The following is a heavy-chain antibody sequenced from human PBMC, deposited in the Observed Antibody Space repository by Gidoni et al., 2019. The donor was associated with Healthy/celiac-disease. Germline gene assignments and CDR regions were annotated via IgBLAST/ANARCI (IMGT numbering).Heavy chain of an antibody. V-gene: IGHV4-34*01. J-gene: IGHJ4*02. Sequence: QVQLQQWGAGLLKPSETLSLTCAVYGGSFSGYYWSWIRQPPGKGLEWIGEINHSGSTNYNPYLKSRVTISVDTSKNQFSLKLSSVTAADTAVYYCARGPGMGITGTTVGDYWGQGTLVTVSS. D-gene: IGHD1-7*01. CDR1: GGSFSGYY. CDR3: ARGPGMGITGTTVGDY. CDR2: INHSGST.